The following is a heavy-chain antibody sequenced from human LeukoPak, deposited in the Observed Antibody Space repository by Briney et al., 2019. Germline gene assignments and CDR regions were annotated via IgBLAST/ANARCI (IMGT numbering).Heavy chain of an antibody. CDR3: AKDLLVTGSEYYFDY. CDR2: ISTSSNYI. D-gene: IGHD1-14*01. V-gene: IGHV3-21*04. CDR1: GFTFSSYS. Sequence: GGSLRLSCAASGFTFSSYSMNWVRQAPGKGLEWVSFISTSSNYIYYADSVKGRFTISRDNSKNTLYLQMNSLRAKDTAVYYCAKDLLVTGSEYYFDYWGQGTLVTVSS. J-gene: IGHJ4*02.